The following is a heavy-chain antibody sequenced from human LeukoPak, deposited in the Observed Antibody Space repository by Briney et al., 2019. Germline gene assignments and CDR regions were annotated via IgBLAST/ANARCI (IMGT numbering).Heavy chain of an antibody. J-gene: IGHJ4*02. D-gene: IGHD5-24*01. V-gene: IGHV3-21*01. CDR3: ARDREMATTIDY. CDR2: ISSSSSYI. CDR1: GFTFSSYS. Sequence: GGSLRLSCAASGFTFSSYSMNWVRQAPGKGLEWVSSISSSSSYIYYADSVKGRFTISRDNAKNSLCLQMNSLRAEDTAVYYCARDREMATTIDYWGQGTLVTVSS.